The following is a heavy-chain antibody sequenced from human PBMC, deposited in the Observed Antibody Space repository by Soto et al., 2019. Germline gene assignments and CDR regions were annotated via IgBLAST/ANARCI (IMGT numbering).Heavy chain of an antibody. D-gene: IGHD6-25*01. CDR3: KGSLETAGWFDP. Sequence: SETLSLTCTVSGASISSYYWTWIRQPPGKGLEWIGNIYYSGTTNYSPSLKSRLTISIDTSKSQFSLKLASVTAADTAVYYCKGSLETAGWFDPWGQGTLVTVSS. V-gene: IGHV4-59*01. J-gene: IGHJ5*02. CDR1: GASISSYY. CDR2: IYYSGTT.